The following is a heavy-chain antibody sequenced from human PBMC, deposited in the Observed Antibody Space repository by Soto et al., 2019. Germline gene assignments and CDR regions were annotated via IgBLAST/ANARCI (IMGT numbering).Heavy chain of an antibody. Sequence: QLQLAESGGGVVQPGRSLRLSCSASGFTFNTYSVNWVRQAPGKGLGWVAVISYDGSNNYHANSVKGRFSISRDNSKNTAYLQMTRLMPEDTAVYYSASGTGMLCRLRFDFWGQGTVVTVSS. CDR2: ISYDGSNN. J-gene: IGHJ3*01. CDR3: ASGTGMLCRLRFDF. V-gene: IGHV3-30-3*01. CDR1: GFTFNTYS. D-gene: IGHD7-27*01.